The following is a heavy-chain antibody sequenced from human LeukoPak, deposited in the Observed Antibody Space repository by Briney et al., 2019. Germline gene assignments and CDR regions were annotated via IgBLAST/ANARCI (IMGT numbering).Heavy chain of an antibody. CDR1: GDSISNSNW. J-gene: IGHJ3*02. Sequence: PSGTLSLTCLVSGDSISNSNWWIWVRQPPGKGLEWIGSIYYSGSTYYNPSLKSRVTISVDTSKNQFSLKLSSVTAADTAVYYCANPMVGGDGAFDIWGQGTMVTVSS. V-gene: IGHV4-4*02. D-gene: IGHD2-15*01. CDR2: IYYSGST. CDR3: ANPMVGGDGAFDI.